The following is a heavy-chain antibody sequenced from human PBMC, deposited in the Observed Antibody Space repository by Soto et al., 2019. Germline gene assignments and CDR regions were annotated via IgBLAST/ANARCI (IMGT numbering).Heavy chain of an antibody. CDR1: GGSISSYY. Sequence: QVQLQESGPGLVKPSETLSLTCTVSGGSISSYYWSWIRQPPGKGLEWIGYIYYSGITNYNPSLKSRVSVSVDTSKNQFSLKLSSVTAADTAVYYCARVNWSFEIWGRGTLVTVSS. CDR3: ARVNWSFEI. J-gene: IGHJ2*01. CDR2: IYYSGIT. V-gene: IGHV4-59*08.